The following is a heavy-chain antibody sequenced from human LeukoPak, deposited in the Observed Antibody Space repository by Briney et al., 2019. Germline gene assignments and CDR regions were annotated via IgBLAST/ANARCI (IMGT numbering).Heavy chain of an antibody. D-gene: IGHD6-6*01. CDR3: ARENVATIAGRSLDY. Sequence: SETLSLTCTASSASISSNYWSWIRQPAGKGLEWIGRIQTSGSTNYNPSLKSRVTMSVDTSNNQFSLNLTSVTAADTAFYYCARENVATIAGRSLDYWGQGTLVTVSS. V-gene: IGHV4-4*07. CDR2: IQTSGST. CDR1: SASISSNY. J-gene: IGHJ4*02.